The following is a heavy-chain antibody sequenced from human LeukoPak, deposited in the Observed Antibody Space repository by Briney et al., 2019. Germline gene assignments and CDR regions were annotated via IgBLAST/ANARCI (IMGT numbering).Heavy chain of an antibody. Sequence: SETLSLTCTVSGGSISSSSYYWGWIRQPPGKGLEWIGSIYYSGSTYYNPSLKSRVTISVDTSKNQFFLKLSSVTAADTAVYYGAGLQAVALKYYFDYWGQGTLVTVSS. CDR1: GGSISSSSYY. V-gene: IGHV4-39*01. J-gene: IGHJ4*02. D-gene: IGHD6-19*01. CDR2: IYYSGST. CDR3: AGLQAVALKYYFDY.